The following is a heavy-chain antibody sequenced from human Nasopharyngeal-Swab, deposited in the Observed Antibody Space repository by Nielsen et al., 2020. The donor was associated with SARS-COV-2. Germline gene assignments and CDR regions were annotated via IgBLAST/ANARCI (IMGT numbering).Heavy chain of an antibody. J-gene: IGHJ6*02. CDR3: AKSTRGGYYYGMDV. Sequence: SLKISCVASGFTFDDYTMHWVRQAPGKGLEWVSGISWISGTLVYADSVKGRFTISRDNSKNTLYLQMNSLRAEDTAVYYCAKSTRGGYYYGMDVWGQGTTVTVSS. V-gene: IGHV3-9*01. CDR1: GFTFDDYT. CDR2: ISWISGTL. D-gene: IGHD3-10*01.